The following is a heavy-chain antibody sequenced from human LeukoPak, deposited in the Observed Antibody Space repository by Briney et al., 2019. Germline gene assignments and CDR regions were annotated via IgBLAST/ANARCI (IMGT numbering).Heavy chain of an antibody. D-gene: IGHD2-15*01. V-gene: IGHV1-18*01. CDR3: ARDPKQKVVAASFDY. Sequence: ASVKVSCKASGYTFTSYGISWVRQAPGQGLEWMGWISAYNGNTNYAQKLQGRVTMTTDTSTSTAYMELRSLRSDDTAVYYCARDPKQKVVAASFDYWGEGTLVTVSS. CDR1: GYTFTSYG. CDR2: ISAYNGNT. J-gene: IGHJ4*02.